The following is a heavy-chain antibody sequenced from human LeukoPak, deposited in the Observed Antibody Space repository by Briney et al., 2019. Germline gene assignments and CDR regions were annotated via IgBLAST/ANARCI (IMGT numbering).Heavy chain of an antibody. CDR2: IIPIFGTA. J-gene: IGHJ6*02. V-gene: IGHV1-69*05. CDR1: GGTFSSYA. CDR3: ARGIGGDWYYYYYGMDV. Sequence: SVKVSCKASGGTFSSYAISWVRQAPGQGLEWMGGIIPIFGTANYAQKFQGRVTITTDESTSTVYMELSSLRSEDTAVYYCARGIGGDWYYYYYGMDVWGQGTTVTVSS. D-gene: IGHD2-21*02.